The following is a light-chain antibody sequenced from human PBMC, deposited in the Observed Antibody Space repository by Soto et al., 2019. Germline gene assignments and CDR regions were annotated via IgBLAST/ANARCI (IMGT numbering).Light chain of an antibody. V-gene: IGKV3-20*01. CDR2: GTY. CDR3: KKYGRLHKK. Sequence: EVASTQSPGTLSLFQGYIDTLSCRSSQSVSSTDLAWYQQKPGQAPRIIIYGTYSRATGIKDRFSGSGSGTDFTLTIRRMEPEDFAVYYCKKYGRLHKKFGKGHKVDLK. CDR1: QSVSSTD. J-gene: IGKJ1*01.